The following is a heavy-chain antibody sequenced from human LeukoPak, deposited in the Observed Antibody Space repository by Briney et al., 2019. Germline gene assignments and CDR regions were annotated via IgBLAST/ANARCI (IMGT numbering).Heavy chain of an antibody. V-gene: IGHV4-59*03. CDR2: IYYTGST. D-gene: IGHD3-22*01. J-gene: IGHJ5*02. CDR1: GGSISGDY. Sequence: SETLSLTCTVSGGSISGDYWSWIRQPPGKGLEWIGYIYYTGSTNYNPSLKSRVTISIDTSKNQFSLKLSAVTAADTAVYYCVKGYFDTRHSSNPFDPWGQGTLVTVSS. CDR3: VKGYFDTRHSSNPFDP.